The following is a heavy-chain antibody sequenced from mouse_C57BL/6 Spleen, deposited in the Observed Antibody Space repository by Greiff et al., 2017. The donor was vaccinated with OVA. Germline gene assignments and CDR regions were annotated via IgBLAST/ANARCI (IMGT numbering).Heavy chain of an antibody. D-gene: IGHD1-1*01. CDR3: ARVPYYYGSTMDY. V-gene: IGHV1-69*01. CDR1: GYTFTSYW. J-gene: IGHJ4*01. CDR2: IDPSDSYT. Sequence: QLKQPGAELVMPGASVKLSCKASGYTFTSYWMHWVKQRPGQGLEWIGEIDPSDSYTNYNQKFKGKSTLTVDKSSSTAYMQLSSLTSEDSAVYYCARVPYYYGSTMDYWGQGTSVTVSS.